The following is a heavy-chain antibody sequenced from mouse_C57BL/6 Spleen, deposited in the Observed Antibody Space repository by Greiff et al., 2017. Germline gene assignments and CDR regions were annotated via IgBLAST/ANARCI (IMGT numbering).Heavy chain of an antibody. CDR1: GYTFTSYW. D-gene: IGHD1-1*02. CDR2: IDPSDSET. CDR3: ARDGGNSYFDV. Sequence: VQLQQPGAELVRPGSSVKLSCKASGYTFTSYWMHWVKQRPIQGLEWIGNIDPSDSETHYNQKFKDKATLTVDKSSSTAYMQLSSLTSEDSAVYYCARDGGNSYFDVWGTGTTVTVSS. J-gene: IGHJ1*03. V-gene: IGHV1-52*01.